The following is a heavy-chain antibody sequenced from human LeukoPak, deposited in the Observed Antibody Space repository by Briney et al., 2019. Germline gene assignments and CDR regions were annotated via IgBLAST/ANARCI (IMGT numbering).Heavy chain of an antibody. CDR2: ISYSGST. CDR1: GGSISSFY. J-gene: IGHJ3*02. CDR3: ARHYSGSPYDAFDI. Sequence: SETLSLTCTVSGGSISSFYWSWIRQPPGKGLEWIGYISYSGSTNYNPSLKSRVTISVDTSKNQFSLKLSSVTAADTAVYYCARHYSGSPYDAFDIWGQGTMVTVSS. D-gene: IGHD1-26*01. V-gene: IGHV4-59*08.